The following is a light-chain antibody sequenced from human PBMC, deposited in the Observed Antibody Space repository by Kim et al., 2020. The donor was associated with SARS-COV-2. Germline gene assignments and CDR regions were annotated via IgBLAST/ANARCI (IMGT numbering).Light chain of an antibody. CDR2: DTN. Sequence: QAVVTQEPSLTVSPGGTVTLTCGSNTGTVTSGHYPYWFQQKPGQAPRTLIYDTNNEHSWTPARFSGSLLGGKAALTLSGAQPEDEAEYYCLLSFCTGRVVFGGGTQLTVL. CDR3: LLSFCTGRVV. V-gene: IGLV7-46*01. CDR1: TGTVTSGHY. J-gene: IGLJ2*01.